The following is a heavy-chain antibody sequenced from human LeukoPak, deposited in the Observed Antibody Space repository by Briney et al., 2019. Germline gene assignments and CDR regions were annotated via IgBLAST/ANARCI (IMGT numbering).Heavy chain of an antibody. J-gene: IGHJ3*02. V-gene: IGHV3-30*18. CDR1: GFTFSSYG. CDR3: AKDGLGYYYDSSGRHAFDI. D-gene: IGHD3-22*01. CDR2: ISYDGSNK. Sequence: GGSLRLSCAASGFTFSSYGMHWVRQAPGKGLEWVAVISYDGSNKYYADSVKGRFTISRDNSKNTLYLQMNSLRAEDTAVYYCAKDGLGYYYDSSGRHAFDIWGQGTMVTVSS.